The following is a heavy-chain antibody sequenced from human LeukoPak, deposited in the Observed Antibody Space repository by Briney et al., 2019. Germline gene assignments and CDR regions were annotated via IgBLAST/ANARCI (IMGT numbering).Heavy chain of an antibody. CDR3: ARSSGWYHRGPDYYYYYMDV. Sequence: GGSLRLSCAASGFTFSRFGMSWVRQAPGKGLEWVSSISSTSSYIYYADSVKSRFTISRDNAKNSLYLQMNSLRAEDTAVYYCARSSGWYHRGPDYYYYYMDVWGKGTTVTVS. J-gene: IGHJ6*03. V-gene: IGHV3-21*01. CDR2: ISSTSSYI. CDR1: GFTFSRFG. D-gene: IGHD6-19*01.